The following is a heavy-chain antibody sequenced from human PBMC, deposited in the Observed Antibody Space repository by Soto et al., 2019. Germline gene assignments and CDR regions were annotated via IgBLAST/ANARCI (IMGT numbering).Heavy chain of an antibody. CDR1: GGTFNNYA. Sequence: QVQLVQSGAEVKKPGSSVEVSCKASGGTFNNYAISWVRQAPGQGLEWMGGIIPIIGTADYAHKFQGRLAISADESTATTFMELSSLRSEDTALYYCARGGVDVVATSAFDYWGQGTLVTVSS. V-gene: IGHV1-69*01. D-gene: IGHD5-12*01. J-gene: IGHJ4*02. CDR3: ARGGVDVVATSAFDY. CDR2: IIPIIGTA.